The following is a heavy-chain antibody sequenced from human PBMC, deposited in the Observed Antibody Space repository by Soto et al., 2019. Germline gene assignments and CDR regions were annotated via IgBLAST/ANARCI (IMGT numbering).Heavy chain of an antibody. V-gene: IGHV3-30*18. CDR3: AKDGGPVYCNSPGCSAKHFGY. D-gene: IGHD2-2*01. Sequence: GGSLRLSSAASGFTFNTYNMSWIRQAPAKGLEWVSVISYDGSNKYYVDSVRGRFTISRDNSKNTLYLQTNNLRHEDTAVYYCAKDGGPVYCNSPGCSAKHFGYWGQGTLVTVSS. CDR2: ISYDGSNK. CDR1: GFTFNTYN. J-gene: IGHJ4*02.